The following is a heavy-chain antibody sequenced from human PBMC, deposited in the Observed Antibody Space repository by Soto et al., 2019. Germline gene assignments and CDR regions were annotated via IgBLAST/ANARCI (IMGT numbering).Heavy chain of an antibody. D-gene: IGHD1-26*01. J-gene: IGHJ4*02. CDR2: IIPILGIA. CDR1: GGTFSSYI. CDR3: ARCPRTAIVGAAYFDY. V-gene: IGHV1-69*02. Sequence: QVQLVQSGAEVKKPGSSVKVSCKASGGTFSSYIISWVRQAPGQGLEWMGRIIPILGIANYAQKFQGRVTITADKSTSTAYMGLSSLRSEDTAVYYCARCPRTAIVGAAYFDYWGQGTLVTVSS.